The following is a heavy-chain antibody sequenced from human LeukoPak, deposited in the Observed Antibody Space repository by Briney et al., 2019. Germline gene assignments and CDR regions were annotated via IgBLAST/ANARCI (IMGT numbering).Heavy chain of an antibody. CDR2: TWYDGSNK. D-gene: IGHD1-26*01. V-gene: IGHV3-33*01. CDR1: GFTFSTYC. Sequence: GRSLRLSCAASGFTFSTYCMHWLRQAQGKGLEWVALTWYDGSNKNYADSVKGRFTISRDNSTNTLYLQMNSLRGEDTAVYYCARGGLNIAATTTSWFLDYWGQGTLVTVSS. CDR3: ARGGLNIAATTTSWFLDY. J-gene: IGHJ4*02.